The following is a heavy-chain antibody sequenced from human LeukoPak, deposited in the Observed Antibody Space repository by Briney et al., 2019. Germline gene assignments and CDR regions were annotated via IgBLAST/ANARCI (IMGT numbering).Heavy chain of an antibody. CDR1: GGTFSSYD. D-gene: IGHD6-6*01. CDR2: TNPNSGNT. J-gene: IGHJ4*02. V-gene: IGHV1-8*03. CDR3: ARGKRGIAARLYYFDY. Sequence: ASVKVSCKASGGTFSSYDINWVRQATGQGLEWMGWTNPNSGNTGYAQKFQGRVTITRNTSISTAYMELSSLRSEDTAVYYCARGKRGIAARLYYFDYWGQGTLVTVSS.